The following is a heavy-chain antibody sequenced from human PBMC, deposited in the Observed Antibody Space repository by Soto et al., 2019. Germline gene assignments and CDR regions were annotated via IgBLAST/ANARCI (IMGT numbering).Heavy chain of an antibody. J-gene: IGHJ1*01. CDR3: ARDLPRGSSSWYWKPGYFQH. Sequence: EVQLVESGGGLVQPGGSLRLSCAASGFTFSSYSMNWVRQAPGKGLEWVSYISSSSSTIYYADSVKGRFTISRDNAKNSLYLQMNSLRAEDTAVYYCARDLPRGSSSWYWKPGYFQHWGQGTLVTVSS. CDR1: GFTFSSYS. D-gene: IGHD6-13*01. V-gene: IGHV3-48*01. CDR2: ISSSSSTI.